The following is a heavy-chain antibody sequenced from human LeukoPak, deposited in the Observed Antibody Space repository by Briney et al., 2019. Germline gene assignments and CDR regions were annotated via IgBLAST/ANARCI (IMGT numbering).Heavy chain of an antibody. D-gene: IGHD4-23*01. CDR2: IYSGGNT. CDR1: GFTVSSNY. J-gene: IGHJ4*02. Sequence: PGGSLRLSCAASGFTVSSNYMSWVRQAPGKGLEWVSIIYSGGNTYYADSVKGRFTISRDNSKNTLYLQMNSLRAEDTAVYYCARAKTTVVTPAYWGQGTLVTVSS. CDR3: ARAKTTVVTPAY. V-gene: IGHV3-66*02.